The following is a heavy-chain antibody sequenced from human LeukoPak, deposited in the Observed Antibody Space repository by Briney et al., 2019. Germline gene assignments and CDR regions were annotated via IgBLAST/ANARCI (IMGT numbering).Heavy chain of an antibody. J-gene: IGHJ6*02. Sequence: GGSLRLSCAASGFTFSSYWMNWARQAPGKGLEWVASINHNGNVNYYVDSVKGRFTTSRDNAKNSLYLQMSNLRAEDTAVYFCARGGGLDVWGQGATVTVSS. D-gene: IGHD3-16*01. CDR1: GFTFSSYW. V-gene: IGHV3-7*03. CDR2: INHNGNVN. CDR3: ARGGGLDV.